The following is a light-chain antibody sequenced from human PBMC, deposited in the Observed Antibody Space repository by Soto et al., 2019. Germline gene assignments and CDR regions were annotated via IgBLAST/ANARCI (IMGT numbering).Light chain of an antibody. CDR3: QKYVDAPKT. V-gene: IGKV1-27*01. J-gene: IGKJ2*01. CDR1: QGISNY. CDR2: AAS. Sequence: DIQMTQSPSSLSASVGDRVTITCRASQGISNYLAWYQQKPGKVPKLLIYAASTLQSGVPSRFIGGGSGTDFTLTIRSLQPEDAAIYYCQKYVDAPKTFGQGTKVEIK.